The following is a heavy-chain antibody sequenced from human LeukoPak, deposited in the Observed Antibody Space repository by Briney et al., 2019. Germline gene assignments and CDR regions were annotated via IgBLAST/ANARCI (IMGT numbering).Heavy chain of an antibody. CDR1: GGTFSSYA. V-gene: IGHV1-69*04. D-gene: IGHD4-17*01. J-gene: IGHJ6*02. CDR2: IIPILGIA. CDR3: ARGSSLDYGDYKGMDV. Sequence: SVKVSCKASGGTFSSYAISWVRQAPGQGLEWMGRIIPILGIANYAQKFQGRVTITADKSTSTAYMELGSLRSEDTAVYYCARGSSLDYGDYKGMDVWGQGTTVTVSS.